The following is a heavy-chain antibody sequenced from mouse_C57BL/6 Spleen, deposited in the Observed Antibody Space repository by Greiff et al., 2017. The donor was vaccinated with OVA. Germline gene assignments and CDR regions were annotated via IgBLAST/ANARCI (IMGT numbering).Heavy chain of an antibody. V-gene: IGHV5-9-1*02. CDR3: TRETYYGSSCFDY. CDR2: ISSGGDYI. J-gene: IGHJ2*01. CDR1: GFTFSSYA. Sequence: EVKVEESGEGLVKPGGSLKLSCAASGFTFSSYAMSWVRQTPEKRLEWVAYISSGGDYIYYADTVKGRFTISRDNARNTLYLQMSSLKSEDTAMYYCTRETYYGSSCFDYWGQGTTLTVSS. D-gene: IGHD1-1*01.